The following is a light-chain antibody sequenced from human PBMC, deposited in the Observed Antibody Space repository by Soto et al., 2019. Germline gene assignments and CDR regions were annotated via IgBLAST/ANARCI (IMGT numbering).Light chain of an antibody. V-gene: IGKV2-28*01. CDR1: QSLLYSNGNNY. Sequence: DIVMTQSPLSLPVTPGEPASISCRSSQSLLYSNGNNYLDCYLQKPGQSPQLLIYLASSRASGVPERLSGSGSGTDFTQKISRVEAEDVGVYYCMQHLQTPYTFGQGTKLEI. CDR2: LAS. CDR3: MQHLQTPYT. J-gene: IGKJ2*01.